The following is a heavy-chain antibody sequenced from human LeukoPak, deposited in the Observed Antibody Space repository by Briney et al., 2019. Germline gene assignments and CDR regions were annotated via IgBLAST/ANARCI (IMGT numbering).Heavy chain of an antibody. CDR1: GGSISSGGYY. D-gene: IGHD3-22*01. CDR3: ARDFPDSSGYWSAFDI. V-gene: IGHV4-31*03. J-gene: IGHJ3*02. CDR2: IYYSGST. Sequence: PSETLSLTCTVSGGSISSGGYYWSWIRQHPGEGLEWIGYIYYSGSTYYNPSLKSRVTISVDTSKNQFSLKLSSVTAADTAVYYCARDFPDSSGYWSAFDIWGQGTMVTVSS.